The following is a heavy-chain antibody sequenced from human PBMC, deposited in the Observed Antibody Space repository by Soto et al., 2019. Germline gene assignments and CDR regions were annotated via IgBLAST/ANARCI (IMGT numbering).Heavy chain of an antibody. Sequence: ASVKVSCKASGYTFTSYAMHWVRQAPGQRLEWMGWINAGNGNTKYSQKFQGRVTITRDTSASTAYMELSSLRSEDTAVYDCARNRITIFGGGYYYGMDVWGRGPTVTVSS. CDR1: GYTFTSYA. CDR2: INAGNGNT. D-gene: IGHD3-3*01. V-gene: IGHV1-3*01. J-gene: IGHJ6*02. CDR3: ARNRITIFGGGYYYGMDV.